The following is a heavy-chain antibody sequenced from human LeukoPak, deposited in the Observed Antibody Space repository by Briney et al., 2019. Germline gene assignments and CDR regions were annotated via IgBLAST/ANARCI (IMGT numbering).Heavy chain of an antibody. V-gene: IGHV3-53*01. J-gene: IGHJ4*02. CDR3: ARLIDYGDYRY. CDR1: GFTVSSNY. CDR2: IYSGGST. Sequence: GGSLRLACAASGFTVSSNYMSWVRQAPGKGLEWVSVIYSGGSTYYADSVKGRFTISRDNSKNTLYLQMNSLRAEDTAVYYCARLIDYGDYRYWGQGTLVTVSS. D-gene: IGHD4-17*01.